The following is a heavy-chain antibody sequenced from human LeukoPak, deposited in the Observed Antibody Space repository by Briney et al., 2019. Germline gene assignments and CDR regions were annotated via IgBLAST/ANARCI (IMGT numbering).Heavy chain of an antibody. V-gene: IGHV3-23*01. Sequence: GGSLRLSCAASGFTFSSYAMNWVRQAPGKGLEWVSAISGSGGSTYYADSVKGRFTISRDNSKNTLYLQMNSLRAEDTAVYYCASRYDSSGYYVGWYFDLWGRGTLVTVSS. CDR1: GFTFSSYA. CDR2: ISGSGGST. CDR3: ASRYDSSGYYVGWYFDL. J-gene: IGHJ2*01. D-gene: IGHD3-22*01.